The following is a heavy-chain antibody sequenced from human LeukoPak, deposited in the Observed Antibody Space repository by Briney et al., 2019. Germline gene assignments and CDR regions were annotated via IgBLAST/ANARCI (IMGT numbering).Heavy chain of an antibody. CDR2: MYYSGTT. CDR3: ARARYSGYVIDY. J-gene: IGHJ4*02. V-gene: IGHV4-59*01. CDR1: GGSITSNY. D-gene: IGHD5-12*01. Sequence: SETLSLTCTVSGGSITSNYWTWIRQPPGKGLEWIAYMYYSGTTNCNPSLKSRVTMSVDTSKNQFSLKLSSVTAPDTAVYYCARARYSGYVIDYWGQGTLVTVSS.